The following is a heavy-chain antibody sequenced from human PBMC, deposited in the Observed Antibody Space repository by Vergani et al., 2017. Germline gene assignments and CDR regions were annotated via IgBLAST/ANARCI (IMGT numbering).Heavy chain of an antibody. Sequence: QVQLQESGPGLVKPSETLSLTCTVSGGSISSYYWSWIRQPPGKGLEWIGYIYYSGSTNYNPSLKSRVTISVDTSKNQFSLKLSSETAVDTAVYYCARTGIAAAGTFDYWGQGTLVTVSS. CDR2: IYYSGST. J-gene: IGHJ4*02. CDR3: ARTGIAAAGTFDY. V-gene: IGHV4-59*12. D-gene: IGHD6-13*01. CDR1: GGSISSYY.